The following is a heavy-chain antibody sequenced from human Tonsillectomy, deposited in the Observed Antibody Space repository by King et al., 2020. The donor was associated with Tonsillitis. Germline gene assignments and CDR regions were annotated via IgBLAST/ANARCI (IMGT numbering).Heavy chain of an antibody. CDR2: ISYDGSEN. CDR3: ARDTWREDYYGSGSYIPGMDV. V-gene: IGHV3-33*05. CDR1: GFTFSSYA. J-gene: IGHJ6*02. Sequence: VQLVESGGGVVQPGRSLRLPCAASGFTFSSYAMHWVRQAPGKGLEWVAVISYDGSENYYADSVKGRFTISRDNSKNTLYLQMNSLRAEDTAVYYCARDTWREDYYGSGSYIPGMDVWGQGTTVTVSS. D-gene: IGHD3-10*01.